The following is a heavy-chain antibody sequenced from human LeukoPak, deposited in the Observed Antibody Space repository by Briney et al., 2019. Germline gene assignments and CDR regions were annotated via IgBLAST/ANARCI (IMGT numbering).Heavy chain of an antibody. CDR2: INPSGGST. V-gene: IGHV1-46*01. CDR1: GYTFTSYY. D-gene: IGHD1-20*01. CDR3: ARDVRYNWNDGGGYFDY. Sequence: ASVKVSCKASGYTFTSYYMHWVRQAPGQGLEWMGIINPSGGSTSYAQKFQDRVTMTRDTSTSTVYMELSSLRSDDTAVYYCARDVRYNWNDGGGYFDYWGQGTLVTVSS. J-gene: IGHJ4*02.